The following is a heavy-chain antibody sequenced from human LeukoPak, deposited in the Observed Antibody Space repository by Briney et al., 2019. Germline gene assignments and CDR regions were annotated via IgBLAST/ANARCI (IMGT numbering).Heavy chain of an antibody. V-gene: IGHV3-23*01. D-gene: IGHD1-26*01. CDR2: ISGSGGST. J-gene: IGHJ4*02. Sequence: GGSLRLSCAASGFTFSSYAMSWVRQAPGKGLEWVSAISGSGGSTHYADSVKGRFTISRDNSKNTLYLQMNSLRAEDTAVYYCAKHTPPAHSGSYYYGYWGQGTLVTVSS. CDR1: GFTFSSYA. CDR3: AKHTPPAHSGSYYYGY.